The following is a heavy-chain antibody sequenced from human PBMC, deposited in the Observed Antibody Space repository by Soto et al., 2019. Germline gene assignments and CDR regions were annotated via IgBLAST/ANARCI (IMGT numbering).Heavy chain of an antibody. V-gene: IGHV3-23*01. J-gene: IGHJ4*02. D-gene: IGHD3-16*01. CDR3: AKAPLRGFGGVKEYFDY. CDR2: ISGSGGST. Sequence: GGSLRLSCAASGFTFSSYAMSWVRQAPGKGLEWVSAISGSGGSTYYADSVKGRFTISRDNSKNTLYLQMNSLRAEDTAVYYCAKAPLRGFGGVKEYFDYWGQGTLVTVSS. CDR1: GFTFSSYA.